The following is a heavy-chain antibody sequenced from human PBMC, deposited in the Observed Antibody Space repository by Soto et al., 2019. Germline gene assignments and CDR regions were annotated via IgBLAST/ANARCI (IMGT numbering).Heavy chain of an antibody. CDR2: IYPGDSDT. CDR3: ARSSYDSSGYYPYHFDY. CDR1: GYSFTSYW. J-gene: IGHJ4*02. Sequence: PGESLKISCKGSGYSFTSYWIGWVRQMPGKGLEWMGIIYPGDSDTRYSPSFQGQVTISADKSISTAYLQWSSLKASDTAMYYCARSSYDSSGYYPYHFDYWGQGTLVTVSS. V-gene: IGHV5-51*01. D-gene: IGHD3-22*01.